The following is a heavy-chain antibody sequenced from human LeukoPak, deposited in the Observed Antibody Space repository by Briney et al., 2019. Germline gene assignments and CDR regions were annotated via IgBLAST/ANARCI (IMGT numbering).Heavy chain of an antibody. CDR3: ARGLPWIQLQY. J-gene: IGHJ4*02. CDR2: IYTSGSS. D-gene: IGHD5-18*01. CDR1: GGSISSYY. Sequence: PSETLSLTCTVSGGSISSYYWSWIRQPAGKGLEWIGHIYTSGSSNYNPSLKSRVTISVDTSKNQFSLKLSSVTAADTAVYYCARGLPWIQLQYWGQGTLVTVSS. V-gene: IGHV4-4*07.